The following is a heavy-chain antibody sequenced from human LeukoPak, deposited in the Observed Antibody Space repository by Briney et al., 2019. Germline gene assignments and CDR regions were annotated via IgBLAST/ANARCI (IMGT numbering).Heavy chain of an antibody. J-gene: IGHJ4*02. CDR2: TYYRSKWYN. D-gene: IGHD4-17*01. Sequence: SQTLSLTCAISGDSVPSNSAAWNWIRQSPSRGLEWLGRTYYRSKWYNDYAVSVKSRITINPDTSKNQFSLQLNSVTPEDTAVYYCAKAATVTGPVDYWGQGTLVTVSS. CDR3: AKAATVTGPVDY. CDR1: GDSVPSNSAA. V-gene: IGHV6-1*01.